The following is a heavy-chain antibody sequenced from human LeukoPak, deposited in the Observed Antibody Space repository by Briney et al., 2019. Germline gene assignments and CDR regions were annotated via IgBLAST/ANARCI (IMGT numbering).Heavy chain of an antibody. J-gene: IGHJ5*02. D-gene: IGHD3-10*01. CDR1: GFTVSSNY. V-gene: IGHV3-66*01. CDR3: AREYYYGSGSYYNSPWFNP. Sequence: QTGGSLRLSCAASGFTVSSNYMSWVRQAPGKGLEWVSVIYSGGSTYYADSVKGRFTISRDNSKNTLYLQMNSLRAEDTAVYYCAREYYYGSGSYYNSPWFNPWGQGPLVTVSS. CDR2: IYSGGST.